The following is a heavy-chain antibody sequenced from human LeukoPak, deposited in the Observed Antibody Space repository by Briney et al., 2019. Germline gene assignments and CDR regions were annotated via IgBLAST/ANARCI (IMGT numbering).Heavy chain of an antibody. J-gene: IGHJ5*02. CDR3: ARGYCTNGVCPNWFDP. Sequence: GASVKVSCKASGYTFTSYAMNWVRQAPGQGLEWMGWINTNTGNPTYAQGFTGRFVFSLDTSVSTAYLQASSLKAEDTAVYYCARGYCTNGVCPNWFDPWGQGTLVTVSS. V-gene: IGHV7-4-1*02. CDR2: INTNTGNP. CDR1: GYTFTSYA. D-gene: IGHD2-8*01.